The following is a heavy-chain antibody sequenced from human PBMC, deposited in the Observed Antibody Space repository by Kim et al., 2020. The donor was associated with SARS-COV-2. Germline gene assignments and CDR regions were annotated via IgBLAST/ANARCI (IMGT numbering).Heavy chain of an antibody. Sequence: GGSLRLSCAASGFTFSSYAMHWVRQAPGKGLEWVAVISYDGSNKYYVDSVKGRFTISRDNSKNTLYLQMNSLRAEDTAVYYCARDYDILTGYYSEPFDY. J-gene: IGHJ4*01. D-gene: IGHD3-9*01. CDR2: ISYDGSNK. CDR3: ARDYDILTGYYSEPFDY. V-gene: IGHV3-30*04. CDR1: GFTFSSYA.